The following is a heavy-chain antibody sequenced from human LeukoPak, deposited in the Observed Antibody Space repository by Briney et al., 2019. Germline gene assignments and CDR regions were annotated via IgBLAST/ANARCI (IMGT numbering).Heavy chain of an antibody. Sequence: GGSLRLSCAAPGFTFSDYYVTWIRQAPGKGLEWGSYISRSGSSVITTHYADSVKGRFTISRDNAKNSLYPQMNSLRAEDTAVYYCNWLGKPDVFDIWGQGTMVTVSS. CDR2: ISRSGSSVITT. V-gene: IGHV3-11*04. CDR1: GFTFSDYY. D-gene: IGHD6-19*01. J-gene: IGHJ3*02. CDR3: NWLGKPDVFDI.